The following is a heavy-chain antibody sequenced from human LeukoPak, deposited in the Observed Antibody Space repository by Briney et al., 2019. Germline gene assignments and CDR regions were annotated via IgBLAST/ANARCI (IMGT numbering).Heavy chain of an antibody. Sequence: GGSLRLSCAASGFTFSDYYMSWNRQAPGKGLEWVSYISSSGSTIYYADSVKGRFTISRGNAKNSLYLQMNSLRAEDTAVYYCARDRARGVGKSSWFDPWGQGTLLTVSS. CDR1: GFTFSDYY. CDR3: ARDRARGVGKSSWFDP. CDR2: ISSSGSTI. D-gene: IGHD3-10*01. V-gene: IGHV3-11*04. J-gene: IGHJ5*02.